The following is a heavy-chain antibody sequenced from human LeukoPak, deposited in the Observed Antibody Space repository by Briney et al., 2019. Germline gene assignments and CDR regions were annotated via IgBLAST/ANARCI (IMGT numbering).Heavy chain of an antibody. D-gene: IGHD2-15*01. V-gene: IGHV3-74*01. CDR3: ARDNAYCTGGTCRLDY. CDR1: GFTFSSYW. J-gene: IGHJ4*02. Sequence: GGSLRLSCAASGFTFSSYWMHWVRQAPGKGLVWVSRINTDGSSTNYVDSVKGRFTISRDNAKNTLYLQMNSLRAEDTAVYYCARDNAYCTGGTCRLDYWGQGALVTVFS. CDR2: INTDGSST.